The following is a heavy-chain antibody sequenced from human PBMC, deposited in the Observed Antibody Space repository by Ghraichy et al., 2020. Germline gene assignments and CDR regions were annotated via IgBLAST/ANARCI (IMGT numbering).Heavy chain of an antibody. CDR3: ARAEGRGAFDGMDV. CDR2: IWYDGSNK. Sequence: GGSLRLSCAASGFTFSDYGMHWVRQAPGKGLEWVAVIWYDGSNKYYADSVKGRFTISRDNSKNTLYLQMNTLRAEDTAVYYCARAEGRGAFDGMDVWGQGTAVIVSS. CDR1: GFTFSDYG. D-gene: IGHD3-10*01. J-gene: IGHJ6*02. V-gene: IGHV3-33*01.